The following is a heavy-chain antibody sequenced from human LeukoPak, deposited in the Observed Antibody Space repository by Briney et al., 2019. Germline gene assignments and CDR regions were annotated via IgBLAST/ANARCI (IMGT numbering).Heavy chain of an antibody. CDR2: INPNSGGT. Sequence: ASVKVSCKASGYTFTGYYMHWVRQAPGQGVEWMGRINPNSGGTNYAQKFQGRVTMTRDTSISTAYMELSRLRSDDTAVYYCARDLAGYSSSWYWFDPWGQGTLVTVPS. CDR3: ARDLAGYSSSWYWFDP. CDR1: GYTFTGYY. D-gene: IGHD6-13*01. J-gene: IGHJ5*02. V-gene: IGHV1-2*06.